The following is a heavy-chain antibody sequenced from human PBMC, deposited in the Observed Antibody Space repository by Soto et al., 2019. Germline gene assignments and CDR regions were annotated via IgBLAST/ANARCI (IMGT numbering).Heavy chain of an antibody. V-gene: IGHV4-30-4*01. Sequence: QVQLQESGPGLVKPSQTLSLTCTVSGGSISSGDYYWSWIRQPPGKGLEWIGYIHDSGSTYYNPYQHRRFTLTLVIYENQFSLTLISVSAADTAVYYSASVGDRGMQVVVKKSDAFDTWGQGTIVTVSS. CDR2: IHDSGST. J-gene: IGHJ3*02. CDR1: GGSISSGDYY. D-gene: IGHD3-22*01. CDR3: ASVGDRGMQVVVKKSDAFDT.